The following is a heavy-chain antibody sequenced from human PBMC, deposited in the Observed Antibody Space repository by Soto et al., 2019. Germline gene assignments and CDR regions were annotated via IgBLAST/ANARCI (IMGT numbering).Heavy chain of an antibody. D-gene: IGHD5-12*01. V-gene: IGHV3-66*01. CDR3: ARARFGGLAAIFADC. CDR2: IYRGGST. Sequence: EVQLVESGGGLVQPGVSLRLSCAASGFTVSNNYMTWVRQAPGKGLEWVSVIYRGGSTYYADSVRGRFTISRDNSKNTLYLQMSSLRAEDTAVYYCARARFGGLAAIFADCWGQGTLVTVSS. CDR1: GFTVSNNY. J-gene: IGHJ4*02.